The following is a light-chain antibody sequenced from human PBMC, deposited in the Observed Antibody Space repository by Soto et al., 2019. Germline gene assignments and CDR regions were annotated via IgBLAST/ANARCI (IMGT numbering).Light chain of an antibody. Sequence: QSVLTQPPSVSAAPGQKVTISCSGTNSNIGKNDVFWYHQLPGTAPKLLIYDNDKRPSGTPDRFSGSKSGTSATLGITGLQTGDEADYYCGSREDSLSVVVFGGGTKVTVL. CDR3: GSREDSLSVVV. CDR2: DND. CDR1: NSNIGKND. V-gene: IGLV1-51*01. J-gene: IGLJ2*01.